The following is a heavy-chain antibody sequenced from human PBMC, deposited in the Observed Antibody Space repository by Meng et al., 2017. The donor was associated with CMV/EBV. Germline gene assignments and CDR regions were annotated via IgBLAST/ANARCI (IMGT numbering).Heavy chain of an antibody. CDR2: IYYSGST. D-gene: IGHD1-14*01. J-gene: IGHJ4*02. Sequence: QVQRQGSGPGLVKPSKTLSLTCTVSGGSISSGDYYWSWIRQPPGKGLEWIGYIYYSGSTYYNPSLKSRVTISVDTSKNQFSLKLSSVTAADTAVYYCARVMGPNRTPYYFDYWGQGTLVTVSS. CDR3: ARVMGPNRTPYYFDY. CDR1: GGSISSGDYY. V-gene: IGHV4-30-4*08.